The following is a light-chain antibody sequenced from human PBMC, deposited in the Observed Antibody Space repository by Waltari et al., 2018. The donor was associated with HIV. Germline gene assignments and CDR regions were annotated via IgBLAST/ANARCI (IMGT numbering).Light chain of an antibody. Sequence: QSVLTQPPSASGTPGHRVTISCSGSSSNIGSYTVNWYQHLPATAPKLLIFRNSQRPSGVPDRFSASKSGASSSLAISGLQSEYEADYYCAAWDDSLNGYVFGTGTRVTVL. CDR2: RNS. CDR3: AAWDDSLNGYV. J-gene: IGLJ1*01. CDR1: SSNIGSYT. V-gene: IGLV1-44*01.